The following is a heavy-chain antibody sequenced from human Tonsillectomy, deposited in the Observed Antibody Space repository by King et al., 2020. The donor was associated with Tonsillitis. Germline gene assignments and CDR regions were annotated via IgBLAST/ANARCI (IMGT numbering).Heavy chain of an antibody. CDR2: ISTSGGNT. J-gene: IGHJ4*02. D-gene: IGHD1-26*01. CDR3: AKDRVGGWEYDFYV. CDR1: AFTFSSYA. V-gene: IGHV3-23*04. Sequence: EVQLVESGGGLVQPGGSLRLSCAASAFTFSSYAMSWVRQAPGKGLEWVSGISTSGGNTYYADSVKGRFTISRDNSKNTLYLQMNSLRADDTAVYYCAKDRVGGWEYDFYVWGQGTLFTVSS.